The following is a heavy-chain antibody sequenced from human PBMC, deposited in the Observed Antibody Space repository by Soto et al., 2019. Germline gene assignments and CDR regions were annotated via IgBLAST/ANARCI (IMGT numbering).Heavy chain of an antibody. CDR3: AKDEELTYYYDMDV. CDR1: GFTFSSYA. J-gene: IGHJ6*03. CDR2: ISGSGGST. Sequence: GGSLRLSCAASGFTFSSYAMSWVRQAPGKGLEWVSAISGSGGSTYYADSVKGRFTISRDNSKNTLYLQMNSLRAEDTAVYYCAKDEELTYYYDMDVWGKGTTVTVSS. V-gene: IGHV3-23*01.